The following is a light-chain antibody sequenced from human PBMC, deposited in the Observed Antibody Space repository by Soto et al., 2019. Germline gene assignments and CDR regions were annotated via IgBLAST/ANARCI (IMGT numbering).Light chain of an antibody. CDR1: NIGSKS. Sequence: SYELTQPPSVSVAPGQTARITCGGNNIGSKSVHWYQQKPGQAPVLVVYDDSDRPSGIHERFSGSNSGNTATLTISRVEAGDGAEYYCQVWDSSSDLYVFGNGTKVTV. CDR3: QVWDSSSDLYV. V-gene: IGLV3-21*02. CDR2: DDS. J-gene: IGLJ1*01.